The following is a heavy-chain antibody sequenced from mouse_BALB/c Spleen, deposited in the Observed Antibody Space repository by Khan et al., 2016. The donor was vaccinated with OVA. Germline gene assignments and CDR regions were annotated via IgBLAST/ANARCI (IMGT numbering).Heavy chain of an antibody. CDR1: DYSFVNYW. J-gene: IGHJ2*01. Sequence: QVQLKQSGAELAKPGASVKMSCKASDYSFVNYWIHWIKQRPGQGLEWIGYINPSTGYTEYNQKFREKATLTADTSSSTAYMQLSSLTSEDSADYHCTSLGNSYCSTFVYWGQGTTLTVSS. V-gene: IGHV1-7*01. CDR2: INPSTGYT. CDR3: TSLGNSYCSTFVY. D-gene: IGHD1-1*01.